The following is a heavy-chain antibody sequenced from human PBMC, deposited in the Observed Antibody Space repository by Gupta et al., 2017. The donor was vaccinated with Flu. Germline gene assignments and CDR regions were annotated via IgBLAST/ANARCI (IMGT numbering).Heavy chain of an antibody. CDR3: ARAPTYYDFWSGYPFGMDV. Sequence: QWVRQVPGKGLVWVARINNDGSTTADADSVKGRFTISRDNAKSTMYLQMNSLRADDSAVYYCARAPTYYDFWSGYPFGMDVWGQGTTVSASS. D-gene: IGHD3-3*01. V-gene: IGHV3-74*01. J-gene: IGHJ6*02. CDR2: INNDGSTT.